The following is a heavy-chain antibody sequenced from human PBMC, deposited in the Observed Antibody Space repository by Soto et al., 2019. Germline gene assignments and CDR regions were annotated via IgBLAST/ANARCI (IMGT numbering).Heavy chain of an antibody. CDR3: ASRNYYDSSGYFTEFDY. J-gene: IGHJ4*02. CDR1: GGSISSSSYY. CDR2: IYYSGST. Sequence: SETLSLTCTVSGGSISSSSYYWGWIRQPPGKGLEWIGSIYYSGSTYYNPSLKSRVTISVDTSKNQFSLKLSSVTAADTAVYYCASRNYYDSSGYFTEFDYWGQGTLVTVSS. V-gene: IGHV4-39*01. D-gene: IGHD3-22*01.